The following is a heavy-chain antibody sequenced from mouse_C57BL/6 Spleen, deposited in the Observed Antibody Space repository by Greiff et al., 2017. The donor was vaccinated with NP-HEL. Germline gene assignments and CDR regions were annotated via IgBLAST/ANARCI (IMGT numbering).Heavy chain of an antibody. D-gene: IGHD1-1*01. V-gene: IGHV1-26*01. CDR1: GYTFTDYY. CDR3: ASSFTTVVASDY. Sequence: EVQLQQSGPELVKPGASVKISCKASGYTFTDYYMNWVKQSHGKSLEWIGDINPNNGGTSYNQKFKGKATLTVDKSSSTAYMELRSLTSEDSAVYYCASSFTTVVASDYWGQGTTLTVSS. J-gene: IGHJ2*01. CDR2: INPNNGGT.